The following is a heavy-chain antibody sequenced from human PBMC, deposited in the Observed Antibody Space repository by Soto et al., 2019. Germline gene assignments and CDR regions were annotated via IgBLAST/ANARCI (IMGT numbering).Heavy chain of an antibody. CDR3: AREDCSGGSCYCDP. CDR1: GGSISSGGYY. CDR2: IYYSGST. J-gene: IGHJ5*02. Sequence: LSLTFTVSGGSISSGGYYWSWIRQHPGKGLEWIGYIYYSGSTYYNPSLKSRVTISVDTSKNQFSLKLSSVTAADTAVYYCAREDCSGGSCYCDPWGQGTLVTVSS. D-gene: IGHD2-15*01. V-gene: IGHV4-31*03.